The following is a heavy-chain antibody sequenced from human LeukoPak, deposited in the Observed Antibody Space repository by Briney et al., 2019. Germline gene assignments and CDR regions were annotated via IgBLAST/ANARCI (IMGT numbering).Heavy chain of an antibody. J-gene: IGHJ4*02. Sequence: GASAKVSCKASGYTFTSYAMNWVRQAPGQGLEWMGWINTNTGNPTYAQGFTGRFVFSLDTSVSTAYLQISSLKAEDTAVYYCARSARATYYYDSSSPTADYWGQGTLVTVSS. CDR2: INTNTGNP. V-gene: IGHV7-4-1*02. CDR3: ARSARATYYYDSSSPTADY. D-gene: IGHD3-22*01. CDR1: GYTFTSYA.